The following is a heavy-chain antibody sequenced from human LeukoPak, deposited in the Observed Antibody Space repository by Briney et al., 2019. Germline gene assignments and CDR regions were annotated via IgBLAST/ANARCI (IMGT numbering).Heavy chain of an antibody. V-gene: IGHV1-69*06. D-gene: IGHD6-19*01. Sequence: SVKVSCKASGGTFSSYAISWVRQAPGQGLEWMGGIIPIFGTANYAQKFQGRVTITADKSTSTAYMELSSLRSEDTAVYYCARSPPGIAVAGTGVFDYWGQGTLVTVSS. J-gene: IGHJ4*02. CDR3: ARSPPGIAVAGTGVFDY. CDR1: GGTFSSYA. CDR2: IIPIFGTA.